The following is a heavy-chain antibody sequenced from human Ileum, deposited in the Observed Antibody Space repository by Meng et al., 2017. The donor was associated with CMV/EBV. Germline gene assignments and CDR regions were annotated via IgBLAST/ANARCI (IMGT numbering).Heavy chain of an antibody. CDR3: AKVVFSDGYNYYFDY. CDR1: GFTFSRNA. Sequence: SGFTFSRNARSWVRQAPGKGLEWVSVIYSGGSSIYYVDSVKGRFTISRDNSKKTLYLQMNSLRAEDTAVYYCAKVVFSDGYNYYFDYWGQGTLVTVSS. V-gene: IGHV3-23*03. D-gene: IGHD5-24*01. CDR2: IYSGGSSI. J-gene: IGHJ4*02.